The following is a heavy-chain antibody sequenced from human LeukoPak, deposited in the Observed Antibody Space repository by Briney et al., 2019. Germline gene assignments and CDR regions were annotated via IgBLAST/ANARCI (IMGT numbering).Heavy chain of an antibody. CDR1: GYSISSGYY. V-gene: IGHV4-38-2*02. CDR3: ARVYYDILTGYYRRSDFDY. D-gene: IGHD3-9*01. CDR2: IYHSGST. Sequence: PSETLSLTCTVSGYSISSGYYWGWIRQPPGKGLEWIGSIYHSGSTYYNPSLKSRVTISVDTSKNQFSLKLSSVTAADTAVYYCARVYYDILTGYYRRSDFDYWGQGTLVTVSS. J-gene: IGHJ4*02.